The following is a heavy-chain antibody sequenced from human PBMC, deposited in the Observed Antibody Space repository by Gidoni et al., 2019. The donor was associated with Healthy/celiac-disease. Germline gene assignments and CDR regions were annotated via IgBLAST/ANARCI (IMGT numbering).Heavy chain of an antibody. D-gene: IGHD6-19*01. CDR3: ARDGTIAVAGTWFDY. J-gene: IGHJ4*02. CDR1: GGTFSSYA. V-gene: IGHV1-69*01. CDR2: IIPIFGTA. Sequence: VQLVQSGAEVKKPGSSVKVSCKASGGTFSSYAISWVRQAPGQGLGWMGGIIPIFGTANYAEKFQGRVTITADESTSTAYMELSSLRSEDTAVYYCARDGTIAVAGTWFDYWGQGTLVTVSS.